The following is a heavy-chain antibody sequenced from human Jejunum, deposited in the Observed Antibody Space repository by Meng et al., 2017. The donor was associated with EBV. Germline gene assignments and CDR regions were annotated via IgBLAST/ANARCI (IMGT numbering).Heavy chain of an antibody. CDR2: IYSDSTT. V-gene: IGHV3-53*01. J-gene: IGHJ5*01. CDR1: GFIVSNSY. D-gene: IGHD6-19*01. Sequence: QLVDSGGGLVQTGGSLRLSCAASGFIVSNSYFSWVRQAPGKGLEWVSVIYSDSTTHYADSVKGRFTMSRGNSKSTLFLQMDSLRAEDTAIYYCAKRETSGWYDLWGQGTLVTVSS. CDR3: AKRETSGWYDL.